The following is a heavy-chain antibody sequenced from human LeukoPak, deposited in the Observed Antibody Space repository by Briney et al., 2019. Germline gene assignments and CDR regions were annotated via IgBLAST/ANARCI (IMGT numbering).Heavy chain of an antibody. CDR3: ASSERSFGVVITAPIDY. D-gene: IGHD3-3*01. Sequence: ASVRVSCKASGGTFSSYAISWVRQAPGQGLEWMGGIIPIFGTASYAQKFQGRVTITADESTSTAYMELSSLRSEDTDVYYCASSERSFGVVITAPIDYWGQGTLVTVSS. J-gene: IGHJ4*02. V-gene: IGHV1-69*13. CDR2: IIPIFGTA. CDR1: GGTFSSYA.